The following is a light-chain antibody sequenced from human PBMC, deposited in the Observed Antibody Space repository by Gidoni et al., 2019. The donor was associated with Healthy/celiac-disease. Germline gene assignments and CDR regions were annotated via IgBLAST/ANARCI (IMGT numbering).Light chain of an antibody. CDR2: KAS. CDR3: QQYNSYSWT. Sequence: ILMTYSPSTLSASVVDRVTITCRASQSISSWLAWYQQKPGKAPKLLIYKASSLESGVPSRFSGSGSGTEFTLTISSLQPDDFATYYCQQYNSYSWTFGQGTKVEIK. V-gene: IGKV1-5*03. CDR1: QSISSW. J-gene: IGKJ1*01.